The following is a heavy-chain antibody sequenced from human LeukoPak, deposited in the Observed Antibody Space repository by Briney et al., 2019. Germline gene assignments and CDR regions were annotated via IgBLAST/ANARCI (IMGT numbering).Heavy chain of an antibody. CDR2: ISGSGGNT. J-gene: IGHJ4*02. D-gene: IGHD3-9*01. Sequence: GGSLRLSCAASGFTFSSYAMSWVRQAPGKGLEWVSTISGSGGNTYYADSVKGRFTISRDNSKNTLYLQMNSLRAEDTAVYYCAKDQLRYSDYWGQGTLVTSPQ. V-gene: IGHV3-23*01. CDR1: GFTFSSYA. CDR3: AKDQLRYSDY.